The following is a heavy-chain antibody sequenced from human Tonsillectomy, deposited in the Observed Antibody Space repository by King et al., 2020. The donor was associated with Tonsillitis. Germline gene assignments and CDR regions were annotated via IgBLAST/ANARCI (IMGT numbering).Heavy chain of an antibody. V-gene: IGHV3-30*01. CDR1: GFTFSSYA. CDR2: ISYDGSNK. J-gene: IGHJ6*03. D-gene: IGHD3-3*01. Sequence: VQLVESGGGVVQPGRSLRLSCAASGFTFSSYAMHWVRQAPGKGVEWVAVISYDGSNKYYADSVKGRFTISRDNSKNTLYLQMNSLRAEDTAVYYCARDLKYDFWSGYSTHYYYYYMDVWGKGTTVTVSS. CDR3: ARDLKYDFWSGYSTHYYYYYMDV.